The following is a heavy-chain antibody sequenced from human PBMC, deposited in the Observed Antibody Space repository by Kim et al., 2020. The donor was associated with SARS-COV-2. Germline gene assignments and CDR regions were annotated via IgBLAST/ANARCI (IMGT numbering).Heavy chain of an antibody. J-gene: IGHJ5*02. Sequence: SETLSLTCAVSGVSISSSNWWGWVRQPPGEGLEWIGEISHSGDTNYTPSLKRRVTISVDKSKNQFSLKLRSVTAADTAVYYCAGAVSSAWTLRDWFDPWGQGTLVTVSS. CDR2: ISHSGDT. D-gene: IGHD6-25*01. V-gene: IGHV4-4*02. CDR3: AGAVSSAWTLRDWFDP. CDR1: GVSISSSNW.